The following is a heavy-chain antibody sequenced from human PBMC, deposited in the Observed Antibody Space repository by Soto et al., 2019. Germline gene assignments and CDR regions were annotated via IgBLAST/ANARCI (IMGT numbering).Heavy chain of an antibody. D-gene: IGHD2-21*02. CDR2: MNAANGNA. CDR3: AREVGIGVTGLDL. CDR1: GYNFPSSN. V-gene: IGHV1-8*01. J-gene: IGHJ5*02. Sequence: QERLVQSGAELRRPGASVKSSCRASGYNFPSSNVNWVRHASGPGPEWLGWMNAANGNASFARDFQGRVTMTRDLSTDTAYLELGGLSSGDTAMYYCAREVGIGVTGLDLWGPGTFVTVS.